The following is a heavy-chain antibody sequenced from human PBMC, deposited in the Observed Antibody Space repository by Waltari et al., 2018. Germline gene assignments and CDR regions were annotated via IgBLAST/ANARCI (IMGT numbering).Heavy chain of an antibody. CDR1: GYSISSAYY. V-gene: IGHV4-38-2*02. CDR2: IFHSGDT. D-gene: IGHD3-22*01. Sequence: QFQLQDSGPGLVKPSETLSLTCRVSGYSISSAYYWGWMRQPPGKGLEWIGSIFHSGDTYYNPSLKSRVTISVDTSKNQLSLKLHSVTAADTAVYYCVRDWRAGYFGPVRDTSFDHWGQGTLVTVSS. CDR3: VRDWRAGYFGPVRDTSFDH. J-gene: IGHJ4*02.